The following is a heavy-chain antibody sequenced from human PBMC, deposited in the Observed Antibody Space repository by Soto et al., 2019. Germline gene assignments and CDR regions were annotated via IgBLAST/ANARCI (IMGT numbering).Heavy chain of an antibody. D-gene: IGHD6-19*01. J-gene: IGHJ4*02. CDR2: ISYDGSNK. V-gene: IGHV3-30*18. CDR1: GFTFSSYG. CDR3: AKGSSSGWYEEKLYFDY. Sequence: GGSLRLSCAASGFTFSSYGMHWVRQAPGKGLEWVAVISYDGSNKYYADSVKGRFTISRDNSKNTLYLQMNSLRAEDTAVYYCAKGSSSGWYEEKLYFDYWGQGT.